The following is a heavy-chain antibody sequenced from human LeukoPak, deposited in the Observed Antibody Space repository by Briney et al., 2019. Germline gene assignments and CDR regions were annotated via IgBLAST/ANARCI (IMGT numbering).Heavy chain of an antibody. V-gene: IGHV4-34*01. CDR3: ARTSPLPCGP. Sequence: SETLSLTCAVYGGSLSGYYWSWIRQPPGKGLEWIGEINHSGSTNYNPSLKSRVTISVDTSKNQFSLKLSSVTAADTAVYYCARTSPLPCGPWGQGTLVTVSS. CDR2: INHSGST. CDR1: GGSLSGYY. D-gene: IGHD4-17*01. J-gene: IGHJ5*02.